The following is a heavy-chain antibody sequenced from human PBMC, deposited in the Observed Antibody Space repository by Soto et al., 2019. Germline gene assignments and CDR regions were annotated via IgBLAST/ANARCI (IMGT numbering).Heavy chain of an antibody. CDR2: ISGSGGST. Sequence: GGSLRLSCAASGFTFSSYAMSWVRQAPGKGLEWVSAISGSGGSTYYADSVKGRFTIPRDNSKNTLYLQMNSLRAEDTAVYYCAKDGHYYDSSGYLPRWFDYWGQGTLVTVS. D-gene: IGHD3-22*01. CDR1: GFTFSSYA. V-gene: IGHV3-23*01. J-gene: IGHJ4*02. CDR3: AKDGHYYDSSGYLPRWFDY.